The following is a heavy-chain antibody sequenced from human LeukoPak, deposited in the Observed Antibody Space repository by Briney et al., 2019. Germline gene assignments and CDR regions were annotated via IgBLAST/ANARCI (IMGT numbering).Heavy chain of an antibody. V-gene: IGHV6-1*01. Sequence: SQTLSLTCALSGDIFSSNSAAWNWIRQSPSRGLEWLVRTYYRSNLYNDYAVSVKSRITINPDTSENHFSLQLNSVTPEDTAVYYCARGYGYYFDYWGQGTLVTVSS. J-gene: IGHJ4*02. CDR1: GDIFSSNSAA. D-gene: IGHD5-18*01. CDR2: TYYRSNLYN. CDR3: ARGYGYYFDY.